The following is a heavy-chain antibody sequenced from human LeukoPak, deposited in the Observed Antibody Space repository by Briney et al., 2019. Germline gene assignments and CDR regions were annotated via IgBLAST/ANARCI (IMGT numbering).Heavy chain of an antibody. CDR2: ISSSSSYI. CDR1: GFTFSDYN. V-gene: IGHV3-11*05. CDR3: ARESYRCIAAAPNCAFVL. Sequence: KPGGSLRLSCAASGFTFSDYNMSWIRQAPGKGLEWVSYISSSSSYINYADSVKGRFTISRDNAKNSLYLQMNSLRAEDTAVYYCARESYRCIAAAPNCAFVLWGRGTLVSVPT. J-gene: IGHJ2*01. D-gene: IGHD6-13*01.